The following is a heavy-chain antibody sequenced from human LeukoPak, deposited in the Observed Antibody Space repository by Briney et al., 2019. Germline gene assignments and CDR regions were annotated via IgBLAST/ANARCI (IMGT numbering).Heavy chain of an antibody. V-gene: IGHV1-18*01. CDR2: IANYNGDT. D-gene: IGHD3-10*01. CDR3: AREESYGMGV. CDR1: GYTFTSYA. Sequence: ASVKVSCKASGYTFTSYAISWVRQAPGQGLEWMGWIANYNGDTNYAQNLQGRVTMTTDISTRTVYMELRSLRSDDTAVYFCAREESYGMGVWGQGTTVTVSS. J-gene: IGHJ6*02.